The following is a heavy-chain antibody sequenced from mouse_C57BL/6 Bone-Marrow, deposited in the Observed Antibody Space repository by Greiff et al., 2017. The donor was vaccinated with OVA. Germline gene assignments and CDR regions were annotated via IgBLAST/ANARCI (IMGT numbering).Heavy chain of an antibody. CDR1: GYTFTSYD. V-gene: IGHV1-85*01. CDR2: IYPRDGST. Sequence: VKLQESGPELVKPGASVKLSCKASGYTFTSYDINWVKQRPGQGLEWIGWIYPRDGSTKYNEKFKGKATLTVDTSSSTAYMELHSLTSEDSAVYFCARRPTVVAHYYAMDYWGQGTSVTVSS. D-gene: IGHD1-1*01. CDR3: ARRPTVVAHYYAMDY. J-gene: IGHJ4*01.